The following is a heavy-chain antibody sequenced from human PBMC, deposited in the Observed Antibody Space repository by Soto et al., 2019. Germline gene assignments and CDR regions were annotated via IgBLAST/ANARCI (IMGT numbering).Heavy chain of an antibody. V-gene: IGHV4-61*01. CDR2: MFYSGST. CDR1: GGSVNSDSHY. Sequence: SETLSLTCTVSGGSVNSDSHYWSWIRQPPGKGLEWIGHMFYSGSTNYNPSLKSRVTISGDTSKNQFSLKLSSVTAADTAVYYCARLVRSLHFDYWGQGTPVNVS. D-gene: IGHD2-8*02. J-gene: IGHJ4*02. CDR3: ARLVRSLHFDY.